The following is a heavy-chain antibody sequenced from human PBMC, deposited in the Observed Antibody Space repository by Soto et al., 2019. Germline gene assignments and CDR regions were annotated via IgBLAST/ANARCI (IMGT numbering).Heavy chain of an antibody. CDR3: AREKFTAAWGAFHI. V-gene: IGHV1-69*13. D-gene: IGHD3-16*01. CDR2: IIPIFGTP. J-gene: IGHJ3*02. CDR1: GGTLSAYG. Sequence: ASVKVSCKASGGTLSAYGISWLRQAPGQGLEWMGGIIPIFGTPTYAQKSQGRVTFTADESTSTVYMELNSLKSDDTALYYCAREKFTAAWGAFHIWGQGTMVTV.